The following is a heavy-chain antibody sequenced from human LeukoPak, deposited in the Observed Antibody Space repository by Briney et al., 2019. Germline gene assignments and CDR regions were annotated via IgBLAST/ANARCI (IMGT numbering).Heavy chain of an antibody. Sequence: GGSLRLSCAASGVTLSSYAMSWARQAPGKGLEWVANIKEDGSAQYYADSVKGRFTISRDNTKNSLYLQMNSLTAEDTAMYYCAKDGDGYHNWGQGALVTVSS. CDR2: IKEDGSAQ. D-gene: IGHD3-9*01. CDR1: GVTLSSYA. V-gene: IGHV3-7*01. J-gene: IGHJ4*02. CDR3: AKDGDGYHN.